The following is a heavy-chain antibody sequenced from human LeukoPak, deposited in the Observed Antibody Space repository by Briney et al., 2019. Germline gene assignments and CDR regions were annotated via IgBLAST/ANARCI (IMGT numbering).Heavy chain of an antibody. V-gene: IGHV3-30*18. CDR2: ISYDGSNK. Sequence: PGRSLRLSCAASGFTFSSYGMHWVRQAPGKGLEWVAVISYDGSNKYYADSVKGRFTISRDNSKNPLYLQMNSLRAEDTAVYYCAKDSYYYYGMDVWGQGTTVTVSS. J-gene: IGHJ6*02. CDR3: AKDSYYYYGMDV. CDR1: GFTFSSYG.